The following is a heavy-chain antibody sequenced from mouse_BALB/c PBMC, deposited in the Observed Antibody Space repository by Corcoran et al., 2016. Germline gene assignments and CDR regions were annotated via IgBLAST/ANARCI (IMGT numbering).Heavy chain of an antibody. V-gene: IGHV9-1*02. D-gene: IGHD1-1*01. Sequence: QIQLVQSGPELKKPGETVKISCKASGYTFTNYGMNWVKQARGKGLKWMGWINTYTGEPTYADDFKGRFAFSLETSASTAYLQINNLKNEDMATYFCARGPLRYYAMDYWGQGTSVTFSS. CDR2: INTYTGEP. J-gene: IGHJ4*01. CDR3: ARGPLRYYAMDY. CDR1: GYTFTNYG.